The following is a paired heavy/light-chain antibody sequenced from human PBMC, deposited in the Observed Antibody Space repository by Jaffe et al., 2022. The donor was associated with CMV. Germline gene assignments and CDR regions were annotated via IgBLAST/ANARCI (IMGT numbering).Heavy chain of an antibody. V-gene: IGHV1-3*01. CDR3: ARGRQGNSYDSGSYLYYYYMDL. CDR2: INPGTGNT. CDR1: GYTLTTYG. J-gene: IGHJ6*03. D-gene: IGHD3-22*01. Sequence: QVQLVQSGAEVRNPGASVKASCKPSGYTLTTYGVHWVRQAPGQSPEWMGWINPGTGNTKYSQKFQVRVTITSDTSASIVYMELNNLRSEDTAVYYCARGRQGNSYDSGSYLYYYYMDLWGKGTTVTVSS.
Light chain of an antibody. V-gene: IGLV1-44*01. CDR2: SNN. Sequence: QSVLTQPPSASGTPGQRVTISCSGSNSNIGSNTVNWYQQLPGTAPKLLIHSNNQRPSGVPDRFSGSKSGTSASLAISGLQSEDEADFYCATWDDSLNGVIFGGGTKLTVL. CDR1: NSNIGSNT. CDR3: ATWDDSLNGVI. J-gene: IGLJ2*01.